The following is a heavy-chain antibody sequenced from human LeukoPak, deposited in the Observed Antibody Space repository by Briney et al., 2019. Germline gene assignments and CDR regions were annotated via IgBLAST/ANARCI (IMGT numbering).Heavy chain of an antibody. Sequence: NASETLSLTCAVSGGSISSSNWWSWVRQPPGKGLEWIGEIYHSGSTNYNPSLKSRVTISVDKSKNQFSLKLSSVTAADTAVYYCARRPLHYGGMDVWGQGTTVTVSS. D-gene: IGHD3-16*01. CDR3: ARRPLHYGGMDV. CDR1: GGSISSSNW. J-gene: IGHJ6*02. V-gene: IGHV4-4*02. CDR2: IYHSGST.